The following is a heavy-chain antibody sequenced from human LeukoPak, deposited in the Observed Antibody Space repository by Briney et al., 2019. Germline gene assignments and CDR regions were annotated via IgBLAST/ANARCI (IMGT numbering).Heavy chain of an antibody. CDR2: VYYSGST. V-gene: IGHV4-59*01. CDR1: GDSMSGYY. D-gene: IGHD6-19*01. Sequence: SETLSLTCTVSGDSMSGYYSSWVRQPPGKGLEWIGYVYYSGSTKYNPSLESRVTISVDTSNSQFSLKLTSVTAADTAVYYCVRSSGWYEDYWGQGTLVTVSS. J-gene: IGHJ4*02. CDR3: VRSSGWYEDY.